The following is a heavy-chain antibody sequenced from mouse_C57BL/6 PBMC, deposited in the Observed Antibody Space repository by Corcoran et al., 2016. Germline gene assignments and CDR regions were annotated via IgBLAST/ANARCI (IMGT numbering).Heavy chain of an antibody. V-gene: IGHV1-18*01. CDR3: ARTGTTVGYWYFDV. CDR2: INPNNGGT. CDR1: GYTFTDYN. D-gene: IGHD1-1*01. J-gene: IGHJ1*03. Sequence: EVQLQQSGPELVKPGASVKIPCKASGYTFTDYNMDWVKQSHGKSLEWIGDINPNNGGTIYNQKFKGKATLTVDKSSSTAYMELRSLTSEDTAVYYCARTGTTVGYWYFDVWGTGTTVTVSS.